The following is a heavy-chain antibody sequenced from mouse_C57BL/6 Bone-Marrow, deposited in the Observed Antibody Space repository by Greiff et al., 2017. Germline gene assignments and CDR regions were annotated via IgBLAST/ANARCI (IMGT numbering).Heavy chain of an antibody. V-gene: IGHV1-81*01. CDR2: IYPRSGNT. Sequence: QVQLQQSGAELARPGASVKLSCKASGYTFTSYGISWVKQRTGQGLEWIGDIYPRSGNTYYNEKFKGKATLTADKSSSTAYMELRSLTSEDSAVFFCARSCDYGSSFDYWGQGTTLTVSS. CDR1: GYTFTSYG. J-gene: IGHJ2*01. D-gene: IGHD1-1*01. CDR3: ARSCDYGSSFDY.